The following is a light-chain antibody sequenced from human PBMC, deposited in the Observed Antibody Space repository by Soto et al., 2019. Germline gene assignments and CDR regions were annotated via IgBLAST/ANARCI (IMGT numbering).Light chain of an antibody. CDR2: GAS. CDR1: QSVNGDY. V-gene: IGKV3-20*01. Sequence: IVLTQSPVTLSFSPWERATLSCSGSQSVNGDYLGWFQQKPGQAPRLLIYGASTRATGIPDRFSGSGSGTDFTLTISRLEPEDFAVYYCHHYGGSPITFGQGTRLEIK. J-gene: IGKJ5*01. CDR3: HHYGGSPIT.